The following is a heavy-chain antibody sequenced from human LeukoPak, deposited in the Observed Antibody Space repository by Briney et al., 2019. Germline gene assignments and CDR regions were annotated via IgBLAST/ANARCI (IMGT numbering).Heavy chain of an antibody. CDR2: ISSSGSTI. V-gene: IGHV3-11*04. CDR3: ARDSSSWYYFDY. Sequence: GGSLRLSCAASGFTVSSNYMSWVRQAPGKGLEWVSYISSSGSTIYYADSVKGRFTISRDNAKNSLYLQMNSLRAEDTAVYYCARDSSSWYYFDYWGQGTLVTVSS. CDR1: GFTVSSNY. D-gene: IGHD6-13*01. J-gene: IGHJ4*02.